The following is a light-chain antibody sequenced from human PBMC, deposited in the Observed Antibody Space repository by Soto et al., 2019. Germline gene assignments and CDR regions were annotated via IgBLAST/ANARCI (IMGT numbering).Light chain of an antibody. CDR1: QSVSSSY. V-gene: IGKV3-20*01. CDR2: DAS. Sequence: EIVLTQSPGTLSLSPGERATLSCRASQSVSSSYLAWYQQKPGQDPRLLIYDASRATGIPDRFSGRGSGTDFTLIITRLEPEDFAVYYCQHYGTSALFGPGTKVDI. CDR3: QHYGTSAL. J-gene: IGKJ3*01.